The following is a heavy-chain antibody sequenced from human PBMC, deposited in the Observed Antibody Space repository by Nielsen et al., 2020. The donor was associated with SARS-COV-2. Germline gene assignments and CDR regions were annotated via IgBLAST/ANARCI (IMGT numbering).Heavy chain of an antibody. CDR3: AREACSSTSCYMGMGSYYYYGMDV. V-gene: IGHV3-21*01. J-gene: IGHJ6*02. CDR2: ISSSSSYI. Sequence: WLRQPPGKGLERVSSISSSSSYIYYADSVKGRFTISRDNAKNSLYLQMNSLRAEDTAVYYCAREACSSTSCYMGMGSYYYYGMDVWGQGTTVTVSS. D-gene: IGHD2-2*02.